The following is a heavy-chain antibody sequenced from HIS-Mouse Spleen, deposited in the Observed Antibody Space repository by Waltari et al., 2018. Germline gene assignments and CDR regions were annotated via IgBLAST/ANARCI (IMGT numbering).Heavy chain of an antibody. Sequence: QVQLVESGGGVGQPGRSLRPPCAGSGFTFSSYGMHWVRQAPGKGLEWVAVISYDGSNKYYADSVKGRFTISRDNSKNTLYLQMNSLRAEDTAVYYCAKDKHHAFDYWGQGTLVTVSS. V-gene: IGHV3-30*18. J-gene: IGHJ4*02. CDR3: AKDKHHAFDY. CDR2: ISYDGSNK. CDR1: GFTFSSYG.